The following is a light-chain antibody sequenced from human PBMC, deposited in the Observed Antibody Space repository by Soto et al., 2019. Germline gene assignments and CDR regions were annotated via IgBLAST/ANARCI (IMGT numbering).Light chain of an antibody. CDR1: QSVSATY. V-gene: IGKV3-20*01. Sequence: EIVLTQSPGTLSLSPGESATLSCRATQSVSATYLAWYQQKPGQAPRLLIYAASSRATDIPDRFSGSGSGTDFTLAISRLEPEDFAVYLCQHYGTSTRTFGQGTKVEIK. J-gene: IGKJ1*01. CDR3: QHYGTSTRT. CDR2: AAS.